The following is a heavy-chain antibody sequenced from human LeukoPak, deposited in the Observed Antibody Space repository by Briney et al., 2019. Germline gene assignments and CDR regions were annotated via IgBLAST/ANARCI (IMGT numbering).Heavy chain of an antibody. CDR2: IYYSGST. Sequence: SETLSLTCTVSGGSISSSSYYWGWIRQPPGKGLEWIGSIYYSGSTYYNPSLKSRVTISVDTSKNQFSLKLSSVTAADTAVYYCARHERYYYDSSGYYPPDYWGQGTLVTVSS. J-gene: IGHJ4*02. CDR3: ARHERYYYDSSGYYPPDY. CDR1: GGSISSSSYY. V-gene: IGHV4-39*01. D-gene: IGHD3-22*01.